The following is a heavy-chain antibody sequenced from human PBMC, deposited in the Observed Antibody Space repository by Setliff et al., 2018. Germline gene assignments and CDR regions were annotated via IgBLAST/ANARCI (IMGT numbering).Heavy chain of an antibody. J-gene: IGHJ4*02. CDR3: ARAPTVTTSLYFDY. D-gene: IGHD4-17*01. Sequence: ASVKVSCKASGYTLTNYYMHWVRQAPGQGLEWMGIINPSGGLTRYAQKLRGRVTMTTDTSTSTAHMELRSLRSDDTAVYYCARAPTVTTSLYFDYWGQGTLVTVSS. CDR1: GYTLTNYY. V-gene: IGHV1-46*01. CDR2: INPSGGLT.